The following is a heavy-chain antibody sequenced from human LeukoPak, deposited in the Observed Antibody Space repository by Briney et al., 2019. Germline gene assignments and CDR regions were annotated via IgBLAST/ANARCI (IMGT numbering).Heavy chain of an antibody. CDR3: APGSGLDY. V-gene: IGHV3-48*03. Sequence: GGYLRLSCAASGFTFSSYEMNWVSQVPGKGLEWVSYISSSGSTIYYADSVKGRFTISRDNAKASLYLQMSSLRAEDTAVYYCAPGSGLDYWGQGTLVTVSS. D-gene: IGHD3-10*01. CDR1: GFTFSSYE. CDR2: ISSSGSTI. J-gene: IGHJ4*02.